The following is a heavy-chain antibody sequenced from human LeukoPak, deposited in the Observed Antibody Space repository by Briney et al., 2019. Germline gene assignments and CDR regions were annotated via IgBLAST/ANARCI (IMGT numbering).Heavy chain of an antibody. V-gene: IGHV5-51*01. Sequence: HGASLKISCKGSGYIFTSYWIGWGRQLPGKGLEGMGIIYTGDSDTRYSPSFQGQVTISADKSISTAYLQWSSLKASDTAMYYCARRAAGNLDYWGQGTLVTVSS. D-gene: IGHD6-13*01. CDR2: IYTGDSDT. J-gene: IGHJ4*02. CDR3: ARRAAGNLDY. CDR1: GYIFTSYW.